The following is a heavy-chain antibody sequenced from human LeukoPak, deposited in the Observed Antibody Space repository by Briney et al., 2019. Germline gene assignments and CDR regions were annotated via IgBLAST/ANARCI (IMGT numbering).Heavy chain of an antibody. V-gene: IGHV3-23*01. CDR1: GFTFSSYA. CDR2: LSGSGGNT. D-gene: IGHD3-3*01. CDR3: ARDGYDFWSDYPTTLDY. J-gene: IGHJ4*02. Sequence: GGSLRLSCAASGFTFSSYAMSWVRQAPGQGLEWVSTLSGSGGNTYYADSVKGRVTNSRDNSKNTLYLQMNSLRAEDTAVYHCARDGYDFWSDYPTTLDYWGQGTLVTVSS.